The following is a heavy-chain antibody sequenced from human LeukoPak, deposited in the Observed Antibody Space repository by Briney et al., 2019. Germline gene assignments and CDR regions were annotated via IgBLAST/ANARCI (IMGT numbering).Heavy chain of an antibody. CDR2: INPNSGGT. V-gene: IGHV1/OR15-1*01. Sequence: ASVKVSCKASGYIFTDYYMHWVRQAPGQELGWMGRINPNSGGTNYAQKFQGRVTMTRDTSISTAYTELSSLRSEDTAVYYCAKVGGSYDSGYFYYWGQGTLVTGSS. J-gene: IGHJ4*02. CDR3: AKVGGSYDSGYFYY. D-gene: IGHD1-26*01. CDR1: GYIFTDYY.